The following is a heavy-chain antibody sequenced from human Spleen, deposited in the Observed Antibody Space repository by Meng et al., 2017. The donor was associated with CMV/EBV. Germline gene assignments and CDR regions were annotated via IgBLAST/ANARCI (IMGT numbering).Heavy chain of an antibody. D-gene: IGHD1-26*01. J-gene: IGHJ4*02. Sequence: GESLKISCAASGFDFSNFWMHWVRQAPGKGLVWVSRINSDGSSTNYADSVKGRFTISRDNVKNMLYLQMNSLGADDTAVYYCARSEWDLDYWGQGILVTVSS. CDR2: INSDGSST. CDR1: GFDFSNFW. V-gene: IGHV3-74*01. CDR3: ARSEWDLDY.